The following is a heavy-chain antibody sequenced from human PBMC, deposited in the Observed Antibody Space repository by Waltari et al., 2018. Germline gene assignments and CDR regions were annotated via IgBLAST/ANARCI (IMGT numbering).Heavy chain of an antibody. CDR2: INHSGST. CDR1: GGSFSGYS. Sequence: QVQLQQWGAGLLKPSEPLSLTCAVYGGSFSGYSWSWIRQPPGKGLEWIGEINHSGSTNYNPSLKSRVTISVDTSKNQFSLKLSSVTAADTAVYYCARADSSGIAARNWGQGTLVTVSS. J-gene: IGHJ4*02. V-gene: IGHV4-34*01. CDR3: ARADSSGIAARN. D-gene: IGHD6-13*01.